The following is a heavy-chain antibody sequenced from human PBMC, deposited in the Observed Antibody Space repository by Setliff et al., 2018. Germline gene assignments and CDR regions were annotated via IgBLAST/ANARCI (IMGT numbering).Heavy chain of an antibody. J-gene: IGHJ4*02. CDR1: GGSISTNSYY. Sequence: PSETLSLTCTVSGGSISTNSYYWGWIRQPPGKGLEWIGSMYFSGSTYYNPSLKSRVTMSIDKSKNEFSLKMSSVTAADTAVYYCAGAPRYFDSTGSYFDGWGQGTLVTVSS. D-gene: IGHD3-22*01. V-gene: IGHV4-39*07. CDR3: AGAPRYFDSTGSYFDG. CDR2: MYFSGST.